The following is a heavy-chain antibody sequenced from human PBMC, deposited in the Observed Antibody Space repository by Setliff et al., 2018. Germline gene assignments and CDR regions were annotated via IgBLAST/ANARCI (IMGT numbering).Heavy chain of an antibody. CDR2: ISAYNGNT. CDR1: GYTFISYG. J-gene: IGHJ6*02. CDR3: ARDHAYGSRFYYYYYNMDV. D-gene: IGHD3-10*01. V-gene: IGHV1-18*01. Sequence: GASVKVSCKASGYTFISYGISWVRQAPGQGLEWMGWISAYNGNTNYAQKLQGRVTMTTDTSTSTAYMELRSLRSDDTAVYYCARDHAYGSRFYYYYYNMDVWGQGTTVTVSS.